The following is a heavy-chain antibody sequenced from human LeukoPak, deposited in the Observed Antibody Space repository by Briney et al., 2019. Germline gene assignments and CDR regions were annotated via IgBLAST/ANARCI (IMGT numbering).Heavy chain of an antibody. CDR1: GGSISSSSYY. CDR2: IYYSGSP. D-gene: IGHD3-10*01. Sequence: SETLSLTCTVSGGSISSSSYYWGWIRQPPGKGLEWIGYIYYSGSPNYNPSLQSRVTISVDTPQNQFSLKLSSVTAADTAVYYCARAKVSFGELNWFDPWGQGTLVTVSS. J-gene: IGHJ5*02. V-gene: IGHV4-61*05. CDR3: ARAKVSFGELNWFDP.